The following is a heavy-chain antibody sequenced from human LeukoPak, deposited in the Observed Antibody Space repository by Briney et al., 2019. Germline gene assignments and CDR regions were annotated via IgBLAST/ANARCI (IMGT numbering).Heavy chain of an antibody. J-gene: IGHJ6*02. CDR1: GGSISSYY. V-gene: IGHV4-59*01. CDR3: AKGRDGYNPHYGMDV. Sequence: NPSETLSLTCTVSGGSISSYYWSWIRQPPGKGLEWIGYISHSGSTNYNPSLKSRVTISVDTSKNQFTLKLSSVTAADTAVYYCAKGRDGYNPHYGMDVWGQGTTVIVSS. CDR2: ISHSGST. D-gene: IGHD5-24*01.